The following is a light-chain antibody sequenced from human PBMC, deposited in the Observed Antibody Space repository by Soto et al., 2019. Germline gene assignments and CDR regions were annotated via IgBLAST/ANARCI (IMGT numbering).Light chain of an antibody. V-gene: IGKV4-1*01. CDR2: WAS. CDR1: QSVLHNSNNKNY. Sequence: DIVMTQSPDSLAVSLGERATINCKSSQSVLHNSNNKNYLAWYQQKPGQPPKLLIYWASTRESGVPDRFSGSGSGTDFTLPISSLQAEDVAVYYCQQYYIPPWTFGQGTKVEIK. CDR3: QQYYIPPWT. J-gene: IGKJ1*01.